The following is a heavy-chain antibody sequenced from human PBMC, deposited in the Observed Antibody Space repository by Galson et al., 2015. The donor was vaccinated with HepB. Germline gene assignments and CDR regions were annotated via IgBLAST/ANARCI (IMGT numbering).Heavy chain of an antibody. Sequence: TLSLTCTVSGGSISSYYWSWIRQPPGKGLEWIGYIYYSGSTNYNPSLKSRVTISVDTSKNQFSLKLSSVTAADTAVYYCASLIHDYGGIGTYFDYWGQGTLVTVSS. D-gene: IGHD4-23*01. CDR3: ASLIHDYGGIGTYFDY. J-gene: IGHJ4*02. CDR1: GGSISSYY. V-gene: IGHV4-59*08. CDR2: IYYSGST.